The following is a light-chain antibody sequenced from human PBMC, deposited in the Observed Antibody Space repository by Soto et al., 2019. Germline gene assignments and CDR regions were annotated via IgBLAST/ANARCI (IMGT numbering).Light chain of an antibody. Sequence: SYELTQPPSVSVAPGKTARITWGGNNIGSKSVHWYQQKPGQAPVLVIYYDSDRPSGIPERFSGSNSGNTATLTISRVEAGDEADYYCHVWDSSSDHMVFGGGTKLTVL. CDR2: YDS. V-gene: IGLV3-21*04. CDR3: HVWDSSSDHMV. CDR1: NIGSKS. J-gene: IGLJ2*01.